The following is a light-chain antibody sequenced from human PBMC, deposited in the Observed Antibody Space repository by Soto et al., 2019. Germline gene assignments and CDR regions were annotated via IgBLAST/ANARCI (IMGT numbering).Light chain of an antibody. J-gene: IGKJ5*01. CDR3: QQLHDYPIT. CDR2: AAS. Sequence: ILLPQSPSSLSASVGDRVTITCRASQGIDSSFAWYQEKPGKATKLLIYAASSLQSGVPSRFSGSGSGTDFTLNISSLQPEDFATYYCQQLHDYPITFGQGTDWRL. CDR1: QGIDSS. V-gene: IGKV1-9*01.